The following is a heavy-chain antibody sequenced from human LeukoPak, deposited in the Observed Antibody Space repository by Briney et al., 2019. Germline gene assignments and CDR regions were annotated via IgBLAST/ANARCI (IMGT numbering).Heavy chain of an antibody. CDR1: GFTFSSYS. Sequence: GGSLRLSCAASGFTFSSYSMNWVRQAPGKGLEWVSYITSSSGTTYYADSVKGRFTISRDNAKNSLYLQMNSLRAEDTAVYYCARGIHSSSNWFDPWGQGTLVTVSS. V-gene: IGHV3-48*04. CDR3: ARGIHSSSNWFDP. CDR2: ITSSSGTT. J-gene: IGHJ5*02. D-gene: IGHD6-6*01.